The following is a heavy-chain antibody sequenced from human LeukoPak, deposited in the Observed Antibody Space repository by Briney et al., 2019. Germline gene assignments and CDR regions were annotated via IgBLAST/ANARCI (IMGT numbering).Heavy chain of an antibody. CDR1: GGSISSYY. D-gene: IGHD5-18*01. V-gene: IGHV4-59*08. CDR2: IYYSGST. Sequence: SETLSLTCTVSGGSISSYYWSWIRQPPGKGLEWIGYIYYSGSTNYNPSLKSRATISVDTSKNQFSLKLSSVTAADTAVYYCARGYSYGYFDYWGQGTLVTVSS. J-gene: IGHJ4*02. CDR3: ARGYSYGYFDY.